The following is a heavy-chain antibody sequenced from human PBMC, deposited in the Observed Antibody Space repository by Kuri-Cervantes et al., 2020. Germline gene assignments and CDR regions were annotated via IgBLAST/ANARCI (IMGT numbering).Heavy chain of an antibody. J-gene: IGHJ4*02. Sequence: GGSLRLSCIASGFNFRSNGMHWVRQAPAKGLEWVAVISHDGSVKHYAESVKGRFIVSRDNSKNTLYLQMNSLRAEDTAVYYCARGGVGATYWGQGTLVTVSS. V-gene: IGHV3-30*03. CDR1: GFNFRSNG. CDR3: ARGGVGATY. CDR2: ISHDGSVK. D-gene: IGHD1-26*01.